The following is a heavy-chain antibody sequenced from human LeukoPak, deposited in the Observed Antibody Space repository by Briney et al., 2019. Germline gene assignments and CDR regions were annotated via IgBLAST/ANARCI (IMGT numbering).Heavy chain of an antibody. CDR1: GFTFSSYA. J-gene: IGHJ6*03. Sequence: PGGSLRLSCAASGFTFSSYAMHWVRQAPGKGPEWVAVISYDGSNKYYADSVKGRFTISRDNSKNTLSLQMNSLRAEDTAVYYCARDGYGNNYMDVWGKGTTVTVSS. CDR2: ISYDGSNK. D-gene: IGHD1/OR15-1a*01. CDR3: ARDGYGNNYMDV. V-gene: IGHV3-30*14.